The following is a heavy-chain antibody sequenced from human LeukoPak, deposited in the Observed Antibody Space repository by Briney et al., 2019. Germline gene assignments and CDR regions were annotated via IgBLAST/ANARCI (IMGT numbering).Heavy chain of an antibody. V-gene: IGHV3-7*01. CDR1: GFTFSRYW. Sequence: GGSLRLSCVASGFTFSRYWMSWVRQAPGTGLEWVANIKEDGSETYYADSVKGRFTISRDNAKSSLILQMNSLRAEDTAVYYCARDDEFTLGTDSWGQGTLVTVSS. CDR3: ARDDEFTLGTDS. D-gene: IGHD3-16*01. CDR2: IKEDGSET. J-gene: IGHJ4*02.